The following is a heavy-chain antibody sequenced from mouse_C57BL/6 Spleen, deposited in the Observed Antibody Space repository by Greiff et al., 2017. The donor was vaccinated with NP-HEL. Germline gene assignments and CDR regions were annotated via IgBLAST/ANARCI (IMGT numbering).Heavy chain of an antibody. CDR2: IYWDDDK. J-gene: IGHJ4*01. CDR1: GFSLSTSGMG. Sequence: QVQLQQSGPGILQSSQTLSLTCSFSGFSLSTSGMGVSWIRQPSGKGLEWLAHIYWDDDKRYNPFLKSRLTISKDTSRNQVFLKITSVDTADTATYYCARRWGSNYVYAMDYWGQGTSVTVSS. D-gene: IGHD2-5*01. CDR3: ARRWGSNYVYAMDY. V-gene: IGHV8-12*01.